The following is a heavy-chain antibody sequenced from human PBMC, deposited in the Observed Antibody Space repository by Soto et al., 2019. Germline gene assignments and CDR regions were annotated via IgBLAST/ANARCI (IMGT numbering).Heavy chain of an antibody. J-gene: IGHJ4*02. D-gene: IGHD5-12*01. V-gene: IGHV2-26*01. Sequence: QVTLKESGPVLVKLTETLTLTCTVSGFSLSNARMGVSWIRQHPGKALEWLAHIFSNDEKSYSTSLKSRLTISKDTSKSQVVLTMTNMDPVDTATYYCALTSGYDIDYWGQGTLVTVSS. CDR2: IFSNDEK. CDR3: ALTSGYDIDY. CDR1: GFSLSNARMG.